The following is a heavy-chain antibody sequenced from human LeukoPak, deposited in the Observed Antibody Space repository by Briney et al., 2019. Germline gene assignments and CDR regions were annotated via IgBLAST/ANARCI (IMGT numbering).Heavy chain of an antibody. V-gene: IGHV4-59*12. J-gene: IGHJ4*02. Sequence: SETLSLTCTVSGGSISSYYWSWIRQPPGKGLEWIGYIYYSGSTNCNPSLKSRVTISVDTSKNQFSLKLSSVTAADTAVYYCARRLTNWNDFDYWGQGTLVTVSS. CDR2: IYYSGST. D-gene: IGHD1-1*01. CDR1: GGSISSYY. CDR3: ARRLTNWNDFDY.